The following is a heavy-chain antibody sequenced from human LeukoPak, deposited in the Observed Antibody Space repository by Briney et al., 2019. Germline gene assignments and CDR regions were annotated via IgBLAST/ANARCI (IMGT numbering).Heavy chain of an antibody. Sequence: GGSLRLSCAASELTSSTYWMNWVRQAPGKGLVWVSRLNSDGTNTKYADSVKGRFTISRDNAKNTLYLQMNSLRAEDTAIYYCARDYGMDIWGQGTTVTVSS. CDR2: LNSDGTNT. CDR1: ELTSSTYW. CDR3: ARDYGMDI. J-gene: IGHJ6*02. V-gene: IGHV3-74*03.